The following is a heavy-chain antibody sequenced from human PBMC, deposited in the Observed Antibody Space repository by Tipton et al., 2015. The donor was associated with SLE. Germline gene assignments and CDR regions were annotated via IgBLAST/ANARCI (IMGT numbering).Heavy chain of an antibody. CDR3: ATLPGRYQLLGDDF. Sequence: SLRLSCAASGFVFGAYEMHWVRQAPGKGLEWLAYISSSSGETLYYSDSVKGRFTISRDNAGNSLFLQMNSLRVEDTGVYYCATLPGRYQLLGDDFWGQGTLVTVSS. CDR2: ISSSSGETL. CDR1: GFVFGAYE. V-gene: IGHV3-48*03. J-gene: IGHJ4*02. D-gene: IGHD2-2*01.